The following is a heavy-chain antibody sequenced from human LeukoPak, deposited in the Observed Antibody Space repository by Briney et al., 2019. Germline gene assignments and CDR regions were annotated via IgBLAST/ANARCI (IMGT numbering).Heavy chain of an antibody. V-gene: IGHV1-69*04. CDR2: IIPILGIA. D-gene: IGHD2-2*02. CDR1: GGTFSSYA. Sequence: SVKVSCKASGGTFSSYAISWVRQAPGQGLEWMGRIIPILGIANYAQKFQGRVTITADKSTSTAYMELSRLRSDDTAVYYCARGRWDIVVVPAARPFDYWGQGTLVTVSS. J-gene: IGHJ4*02. CDR3: ARGRWDIVVVPAARPFDY.